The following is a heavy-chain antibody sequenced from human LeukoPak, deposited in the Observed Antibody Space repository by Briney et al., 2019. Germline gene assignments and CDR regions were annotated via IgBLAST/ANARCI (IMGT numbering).Heavy chain of an antibody. CDR1: GFTFSSYS. CDR3: ARDKVRVGVGAFDY. J-gene: IGHJ4*02. V-gene: IGHV3-21*01. Sequence: GGSLRLSCAASGFTFSSYSMNWVRQAPGEGLEWVSSISSSSSYIYYADSVKGRFTISRDNAKNSLYLQMNSLRAEDTAVYFCARDKVRVGVGAFDYWGQGTLVTVSS. D-gene: IGHD3-3*01. CDR2: ISSSSSYI.